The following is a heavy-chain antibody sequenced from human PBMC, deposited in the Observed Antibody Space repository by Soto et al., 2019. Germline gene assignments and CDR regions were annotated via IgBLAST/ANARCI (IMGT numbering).Heavy chain of an antibody. V-gene: IGHV1-69*13. J-gene: IGHJ4*02. CDR2: IIPIFGTA. D-gene: IGHD3-22*01. CDR1: GCTFSSYA. Sequence: GASVKVSCKASGCTFSSYAISWVRQAPGQGLEWMGGIIPIFGTANYAQKFQGRVTITADESTSTAYMELSSLRSEDTAVYYCARDLYYDSSGYYLDYWGQGTLVTVSS. CDR3: ARDLYYDSSGYYLDY.